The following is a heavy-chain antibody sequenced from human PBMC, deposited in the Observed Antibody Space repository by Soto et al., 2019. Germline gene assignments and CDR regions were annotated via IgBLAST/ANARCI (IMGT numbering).Heavy chain of an antibody. V-gene: IGHV4-39*01. CDR1: GGSISSSSYY. CDR2: IYYTGTT. CDR3: GRHRGVFGGPIDY. Sequence: QLQLQESGPGLVKPSETLSLTCTVSGGSISSSSYYWGWIRQPPGKGLEWIGSIYYTGTTYYNPSLKSRVTISVDTSKNHCSLKLSSVTAADTALYYCGRHRGVFGGPIDYWGQGTLVTASS. D-gene: IGHD3-10*01. J-gene: IGHJ4*02.